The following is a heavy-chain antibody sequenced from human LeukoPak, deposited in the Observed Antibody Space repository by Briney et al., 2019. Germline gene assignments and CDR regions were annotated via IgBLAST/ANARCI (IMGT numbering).Heavy chain of an antibody. J-gene: IGHJ4*02. CDR3: AKARPIGYSSSWYRAYFDY. CDR1: GFTFSSYA. Sequence: GGSLRLSCAASGFTFSSYAMSWVRQAPGKGLEWVTDISGSGGSTYYADSVKGRFTISRDNSKNTLYLQMNSLRAEDTAVYYCAKARPIGYSSSWYRAYFDYWGQGTLVTVSS. D-gene: IGHD6-13*01. CDR2: ISGSGGST. V-gene: IGHV3-23*01.